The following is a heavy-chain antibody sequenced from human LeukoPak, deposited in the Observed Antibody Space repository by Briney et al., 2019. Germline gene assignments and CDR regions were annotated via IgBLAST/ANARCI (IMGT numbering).Heavy chain of an antibody. CDR1: GGSISSGAY. D-gene: IGHD3-22*01. CDR3: ANSWYYYDSSGSPKSDAFDR. J-gene: IGHJ3*01. Sequence: SETLSLTCTVSGGSISSGAYWGWVRQPPGKGLEWIATIYRTGSTYYNPSLESRVTISIDTSKNQFSLKLNSVTAADTAVYYCANSWYYYDSSGSPKSDAFDRWGQGTVVTVSS. CDR2: IYRTGST. V-gene: IGHV4-38-2*02.